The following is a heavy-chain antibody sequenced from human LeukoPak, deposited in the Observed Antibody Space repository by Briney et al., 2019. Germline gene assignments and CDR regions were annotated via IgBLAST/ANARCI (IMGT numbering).Heavy chain of an antibody. CDR3: ARAKIGSGWYWFDP. CDR1: GISISSSNSY. CDR2: IYYTGNT. J-gene: IGHJ5*02. D-gene: IGHD6-19*01. V-gene: IGHV4-39*01. Sequence: SETLSLTCSVSGISISSSNSYWGWIRQPPGKRLEWIGSIYYTGNTYYNASIKSRVTISIDTSKNQISLRLTSVTATDTAMYYCARAKIGSGWYWFDPWGQGTLVTVSS.